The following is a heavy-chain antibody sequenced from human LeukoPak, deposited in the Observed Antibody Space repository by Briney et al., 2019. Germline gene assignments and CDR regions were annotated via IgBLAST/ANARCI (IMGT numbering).Heavy chain of an antibody. V-gene: IGHV3-23*01. J-gene: IGHJ3*02. CDR3: AKARWYYDSSGYLGSDPDAFDI. D-gene: IGHD3-22*01. Sequence: GGSLRLSCAASGFTFSNYEMNWVRQAPGKGLEWVSAISGSGGSTYYADSVKGRFTISRDNSKNTLYLQMNSLRAEDTAVYYCAKARWYYDSSGYLGSDPDAFDIWGQGTMVTVSS. CDR1: GFTFSNYE. CDR2: ISGSGGST.